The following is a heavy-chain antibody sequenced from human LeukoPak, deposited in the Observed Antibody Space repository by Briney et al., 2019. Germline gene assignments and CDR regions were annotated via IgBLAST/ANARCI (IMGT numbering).Heavy chain of an antibody. J-gene: IGHJ4*02. D-gene: IGHD2-8*01. CDR3: ARQEECTNGVCYDY. V-gene: IGHV4-59*08. CDR2: IYYSGST. Sequence: SETLSLTCTVSGGSISSYYWSWIRQPPGKGLEWIGYIYYSGSTKYNPSLKGRVTISVDTSKNQFSRKLSSVTAADTAVYYCARQEECTNGVCYDYWGQGTLVTVSS. CDR1: GGSISSYY.